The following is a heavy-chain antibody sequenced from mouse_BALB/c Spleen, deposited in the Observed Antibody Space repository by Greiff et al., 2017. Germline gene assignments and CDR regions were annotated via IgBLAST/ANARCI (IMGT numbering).Heavy chain of an antibody. CDR2: INPYNGDT. D-gene: IGHD1-1*01. CDR1: GYSFTGYF. Sequence: EVQLQQSGPELVKPGASVKISCKASGYSFTGYFMNWVKQSPGKSLEWIGRINPYNGDTFYNQKFKGKATLTVDKSSSTAHMELLSLTSEDSAVYYCGMGKGSGFDYWGQGTTVTVSA. CDR3: GMGKGSGFDY. J-gene: IGHJ2*01. V-gene: IGHV1-37*01.